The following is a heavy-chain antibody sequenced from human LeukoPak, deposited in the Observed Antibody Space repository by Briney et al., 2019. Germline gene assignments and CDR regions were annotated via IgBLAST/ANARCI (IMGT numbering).Heavy chain of an antibody. V-gene: IGHV3-30*04. CDR1: GFTFSSYA. Sequence: GGSLRLSCAASGFTFSSYAMHWVRQAPGKGLEWVAVISYDGSNKYYADSVKGRFTISRDNSKNTLYLQTNSLRAEDTAVYYCARDSSRYSSSWRSSYWGQGTLVTVSS. D-gene: IGHD6-13*01. J-gene: IGHJ4*02. CDR3: ARDSSRYSSSWRSSY. CDR2: ISYDGSNK.